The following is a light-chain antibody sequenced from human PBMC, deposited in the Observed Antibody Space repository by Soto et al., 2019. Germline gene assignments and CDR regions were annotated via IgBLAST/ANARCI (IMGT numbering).Light chain of an antibody. CDR2: GAS. V-gene: IGKV3-20*01. J-gene: IGKJ4*01. CDR1: QSISSTY. Sequence: EIVLTQSPGTLSLSPGERATLSCRASQSISSTYLAWYQQKPGQAPRLLIYGASSRATGIPDRFSGSGSGTDFTLTISRLEPEDFAVYYCQQYESSPTTFGGGTKVEI. CDR3: QQYESSPTT.